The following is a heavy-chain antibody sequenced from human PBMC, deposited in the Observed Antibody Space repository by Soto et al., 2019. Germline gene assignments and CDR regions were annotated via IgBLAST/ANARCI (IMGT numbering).Heavy chain of an antibody. CDR1: GFTVSSNY. J-gene: IGHJ6*02. D-gene: IGHD3-3*01. CDR2: IYSGGST. Sequence: GGSLRLCCAASGFTVSSNYMSRVRQAPGKGLEWVSVIYSGGSTYYADSVKGRFTISRDNSKNTLYLQMNSLRAEDTAVYYCARGTDFYGMDVWGQGTTVTVS. CDR3: ARGTDFYGMDV. V-gene: IGHV3-53*01.